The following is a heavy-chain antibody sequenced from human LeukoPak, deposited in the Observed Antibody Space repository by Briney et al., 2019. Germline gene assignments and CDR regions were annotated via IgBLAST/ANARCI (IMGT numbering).Heavy chain of an antibody. J-gene: IGHJ4*02. CDR2: IIPILGIA. Sequence: SVKVSCKASGGTLSSYAISWVRQAPGQGLEWMGRIIPILGIANYAQKFQGRVTITADKSTSTAYMELSSLRSEDTAVYYCARDTNPKRGYSYSQWGQGTLVTVSS. V-gene: IGHV1-69*04. CDR1: GGTLSSYA. CDR3: ARDTNPKRGYSYSQ. D-gene: IGHD5-18*01.